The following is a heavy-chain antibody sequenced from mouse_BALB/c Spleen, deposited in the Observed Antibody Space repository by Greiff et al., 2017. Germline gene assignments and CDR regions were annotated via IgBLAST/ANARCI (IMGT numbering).Heavy chain of an antibody. CDR3: ARGGNYASMDY. V-gene: IGHV3-6*02. J-gene: IGHJ4*01. CDR1: GYSITSGYY. CDR2: ISYDGSN. Sequence: EVQLVESGPGLVKPSQSLSLTCSVTGYSITSGYYWNWIRQFPGNKLEWMGYISYDGSNNYNPSLKNRISITRDTSKNQFFLKLNSVTTEDTATYYCARGGNYASMDYWGQGTSVTVSS. D-gene: IGHD2-1*01.